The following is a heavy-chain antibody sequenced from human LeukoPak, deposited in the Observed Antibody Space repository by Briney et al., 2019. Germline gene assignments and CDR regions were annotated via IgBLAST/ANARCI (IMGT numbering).Heavy chain of an antibody. CDR2: IKQDGSEK. J-gene: IGHJ5*02. CDR3: ARDLPNYDILTGYRWFDP. V-gene: IGHV3-7*03. D-gene: IGHD3-9*01. Sequence: PGGSLRLSCAASGFTFGSYWMSWVRQAPGKGLEWVANIKQDGSEKYYVDSVKGRFTISRDNAKNSLYLQMNSPRAEDTAVYYCARDLPNYDILTGYRWFDPWGQGALVTVSS. CDR1: GFTFGSYW.